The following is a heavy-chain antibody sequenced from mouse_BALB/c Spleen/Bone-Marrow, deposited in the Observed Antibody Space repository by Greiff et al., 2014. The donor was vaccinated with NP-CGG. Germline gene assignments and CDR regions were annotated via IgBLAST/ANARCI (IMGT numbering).Heavy chain of an antibody. CDR1: GFTFSRYG. CDR3: ARDGPYFFDY. J-gene: IGHJ2*01. D-gene: IGHD2-10*01. V-gene: IGHV5-6-3*01. Sequence: EVKLMESGGGLVQPGGSLKLSCAASGFTFSRYGMSWVRQTPDKRLELVATINSNGGSTCYPDSVKGRFTISRDNAKNTLYLQMSSLKSEDTAMYYCARDGPYFFDYWSRGTTLTVSS. CDR2: INSNGGST.